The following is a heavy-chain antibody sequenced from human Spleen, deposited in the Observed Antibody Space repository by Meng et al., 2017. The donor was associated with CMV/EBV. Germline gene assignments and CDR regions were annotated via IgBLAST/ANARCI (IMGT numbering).Heavy chain of an antibody. CDR2: IPAIFGTT. CDR3: ARGAYYDFWSSYKRFDP. V-gene: IGHV1-69*05. D-gene: IGHD3-3*01. Sequence: IPWVRQAPGHGLEWMGGIPAIFGTTKYAPQFQGRVTIPTDESTSTADMQLSSLRSEDTAMYYCARGAYYDFWSSYKRFDPWGQGTLVTVSS. J-gene: IGHJ5*02.